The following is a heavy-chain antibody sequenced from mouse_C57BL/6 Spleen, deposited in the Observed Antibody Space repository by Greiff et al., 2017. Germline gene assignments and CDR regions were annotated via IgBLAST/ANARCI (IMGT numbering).Heavy chain of an antibody. Sequence: QVQLQQSGAELVKPGASVKISCKASGYAFSSYWMNWVKQRPGKGLEWIGQIYPGDGDTNYNGKFKGKATLTADKSSSTAYMQLSSLTSEDSAVYFCARLNYGSPWYFDVGGTGTTVTVSS. V-gene: IGHV1-80*01. CDR3: ARLNYGSPWYFDV. CDR2: IYPGDGDT. J-gene: IGHJ1*03. D-gene: IGHD1-1*01. CDR1: GYAFSSYW.